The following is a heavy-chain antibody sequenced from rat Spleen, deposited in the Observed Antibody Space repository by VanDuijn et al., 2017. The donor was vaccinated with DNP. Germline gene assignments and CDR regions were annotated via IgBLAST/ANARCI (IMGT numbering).Heavy chain of an antibody. J-gene: IGHJ4*01. CDR1: GYSITSSYR. Sequence: EVQLQESGPGLVKPSQSLSLTCSVTGYSITSSYRWNWIRKFPGNKLEWMGSVKSAGTTNYNPPLKSRISITRDTSKNQLFLQVNSVTTEDTATYYCARWPGYNPPYAMDAWGQGTSVTVSS. V-gene: IGHV3-3*01. CDR3: ARWPGYNPPYAMDA. CDR2: VKSAGTT. D-gene: IGHD1-4*01.